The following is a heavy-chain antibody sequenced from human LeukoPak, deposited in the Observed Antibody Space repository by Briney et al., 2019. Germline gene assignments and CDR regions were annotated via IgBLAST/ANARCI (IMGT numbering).Heavy chain of an antibody. CDR2: IYSGGST. CDR3: ARSTHGYSSSCHGN. CDR1: EFTVSNNY. Sequence: GGSLRLSCAASEFTVSNNYMSWVRQAPGKGLKWVSIIYSGGSTYYADSVKGRFTISRDNSKNTLYLQMNSLRAEDTAVYYGARSTHGYSSSCHGNWGQGTLVTVSA. J-gene: IGHJ4*02. D-gene: IGHD6-13*01. V-gene: IGHV3-53*01.